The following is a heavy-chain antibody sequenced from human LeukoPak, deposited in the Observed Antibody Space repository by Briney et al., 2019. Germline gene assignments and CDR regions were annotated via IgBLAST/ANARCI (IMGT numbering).Heavy chain of an antibody. V-gene: IGHV4-34*01. CDR3: ARGGRDCSGGSCFYYYYYYMDV. Sequence: SETLSLTCAVYGGSFSGYYWSWIRQPPGKGLEWIGEINHSGSTNYNPSLKSRVTISVDTSKNQFSLKLSSVTAADTAVYYCARGGRDCSGGSCFYYYYYYMDVWGKGTTVTVSS. D-gene: IGHD2-15*01. J-gene: IGHJ6*03. CDR2: INHSGST. CDR1: GGSFSGYY.